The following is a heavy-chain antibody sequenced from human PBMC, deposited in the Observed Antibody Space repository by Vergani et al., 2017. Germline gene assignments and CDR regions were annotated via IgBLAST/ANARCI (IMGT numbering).Heavy chain of an antibody. V-gene: IGHV1-24*01. J-gene: IGHJ6*02. CDR1: GYTLTELS. Sequence: QVQLVQSGAEVKKPGASVKVSCKVSGYTLTELSMHWVRQAPGKGLEWLGGFDPEDGETIYAQKFQGRVTMTEDTSTDTAYMELSSLRSEDTAVYYCATSLLWFGEPTLRSYYYDGMDVWGQGTTVTGSS. CDR2: FDPEDGET. D-gene: IGHD3-10*01. CDR3: ATSLLWFGEPTLRSYYYDGMDV.